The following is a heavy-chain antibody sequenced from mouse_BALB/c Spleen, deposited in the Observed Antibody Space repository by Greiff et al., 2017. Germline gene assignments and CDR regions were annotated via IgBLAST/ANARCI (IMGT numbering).Heavy chain of an antibody. CDR1: GFTFSSFG. D-gene: IGHD2-14*01. V-gene: IGHV5-17*02. J-gene: IGHJ2*01. Sequence: EVKLQESGGGLVQPGGSRKLSCAASGFTFSSFGMHWVRQAPEKGLEWVAYISSGSSTIYYADTVKGRFTISRDNPKNTLFLQMTSLRSEDTAMYYCAREGGTLYFDYWGQGTTLTVSS. CDR2: ISSGSSTI. CDR3: AREGGTLYFDY.